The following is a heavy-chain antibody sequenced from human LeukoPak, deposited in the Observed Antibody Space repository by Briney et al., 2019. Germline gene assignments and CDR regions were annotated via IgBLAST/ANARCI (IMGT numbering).Heavy chain of an antibody. J-gene: IGHJ6*03. CDR3: ARGYVTMVREVLDFVGYYYYYMDV. Sequence: ASVKVSCKASGGTFGSYAINWVRQATGQGLEWMGWMNPNSGNTGYAQKFQGRFTMTRNTSISTAYMELSSLRSEDTAVYYCARGYVTMVREVLDFVGYYYYYMDVWGKGTTVTISS. V-gene: IGHV1-8*02. CDR1: GGTFGSYA. CDR2: MNPNSGNT. D-gene: IGHD3-10*01.